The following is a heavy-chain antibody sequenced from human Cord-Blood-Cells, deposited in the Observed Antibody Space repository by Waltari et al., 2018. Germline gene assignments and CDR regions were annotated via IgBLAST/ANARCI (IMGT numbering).Heavy chain of an antibody. CDR2: IYYSGST. V-gene: IGHV4-61*01. CDR3: ARVRGWGSWVDY. D-gene: IGHD2-21*01. CDR1: GGSVSSGSHY. J-gene: IGHJ4*02. Sequence: QVQLQESGPGLVKPSETLSLTCTVSGGSVSSGSHYWSWIRQPPGKGLEWIGYIYYSGSTNYNPSLKSRVTISVDTSKNQFSLKLSSVTAADTAVYYCARVRGWGSWVDYWGQGTLVTVSS.